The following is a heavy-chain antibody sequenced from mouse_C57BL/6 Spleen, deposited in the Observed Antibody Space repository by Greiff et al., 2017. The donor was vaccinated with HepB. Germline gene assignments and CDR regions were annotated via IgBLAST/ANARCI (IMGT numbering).Heavy chain of an antibody. CDR1: GYTFTDYE. V-gene: IGHV1-15*01. D-gene: IGHD3-2*02. CDR3: TRAPPQTAQAFDY. J-gene: IGHJ2*01. CDR2: IDPETGGT. Sequence: QVQLQQSGAELVRPGASVTLSCKASGYTFTDYEMHWVKQTPVHGLEWIGAIDPETGGTAYNQKFKGKAILTADKSSSTAYMELRSLTSEDSAVYYYTRAPPQTAQAFDYWGQGTTLTVSS.